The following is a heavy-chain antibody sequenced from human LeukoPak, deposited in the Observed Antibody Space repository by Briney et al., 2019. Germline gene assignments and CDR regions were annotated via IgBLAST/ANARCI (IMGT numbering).Heavy chain of an antibody. CDR3: VRSQYYFDY. V-gene: IGHV3-30*03. CDR1: GFIFNTYG. D-gene: IGHD3-10*01. CDR2: ILFDGSEK. Sequence: GGSPRPSCAASGFIFNTYGMHWVRQAPGKGLEWVAVILFDGSEKYYADSVKGRFTISRDNSKNSLYLQMNSLRVEDTAVYYCVRSQYYFDYWGQGTLVTVSS. J-gene: IGHJ4*02.